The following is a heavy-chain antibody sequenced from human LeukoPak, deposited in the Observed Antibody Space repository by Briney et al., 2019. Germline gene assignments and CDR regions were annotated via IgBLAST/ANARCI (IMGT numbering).Heavy chain of an antibody. CDR3: AKDLLGAMDV. J-gene: IGHJ6*04. D-gene: IGHD2-21*01. CDR1: GFTFDDYT. V-gene: IGHV3-43*01. CDR2: ISWDGGST. Sequence: GGSLRLSCAASGFTFDDYTMHWVRQAPGEGLEWVSLISWDGGSTYYADSVKGRFTISRGNSKNSLYLQMNSLRTEDTALYYCAKDLLGAMDVWGKGTTVTVSS.